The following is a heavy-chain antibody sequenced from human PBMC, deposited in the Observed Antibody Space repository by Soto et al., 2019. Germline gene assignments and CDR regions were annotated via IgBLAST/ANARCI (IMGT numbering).Heavy chain of an antibody. J-gene: IGHJ6*02. D-gene: IGHD3-22*01. Sequence: PGGSLRLSCAASGFTFSSYGMHWVRQAPGKGLEWVAVISYDGSNKYYADSVKGRFTISRDNSKNTLYLQMNSLRAEDTAVYYCAKSGDSSGYYYYYYGMDVWGQGTTVTVSS. V-gene: IGHV3-30*18. CDR3: AKSGDSSGYYYYYYGMDV. CDR1: GFTFSSYG. CDR2: ISYDGSNK.